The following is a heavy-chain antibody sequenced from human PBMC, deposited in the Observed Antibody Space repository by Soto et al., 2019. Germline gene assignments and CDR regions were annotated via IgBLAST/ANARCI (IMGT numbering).Heavy chain of an antibody. CDR2: VYPTGDT. Sequence: QVQLQESGPGLVKPSETLSLTCTVSGGAINDYYWSWIRQPAGQGLEWIGRVYPTGDTNYNPSLKSRVTLSLDSSENQFSLKLTSVSAADTAVYYCARYAPSTGWFDSWGQGTPVTVSS. CDR3: ARYAPSTGWFDS. D-gene: IGHD6-19*01. V-gene: IGHV4-4*07. J-gene: IGHJ5*01. CDR1: GGAINDYY.